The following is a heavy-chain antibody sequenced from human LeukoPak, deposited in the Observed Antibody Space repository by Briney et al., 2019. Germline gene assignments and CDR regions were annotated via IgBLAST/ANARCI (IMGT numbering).Heavy chain of an antibody. V-gene: IGHV4-34*01. CDR1: GFTFSSYG. CDR3: ARGAVLLWFGERQPYYGMDV. Sequence: LRLSCAASGFTFSSYGMHWVRQPPGKGLEWIGEINHSGSTNYNPSLKSRVTISVDTSKNQFSLKLSSVTAADTAVYYCARGAVLLWFGERQPYYGMDVWGQGTTVTVSS. J-gene: IGHJ6*02. D-gene: IGHD3-10*01. CDR2: INHSGST.